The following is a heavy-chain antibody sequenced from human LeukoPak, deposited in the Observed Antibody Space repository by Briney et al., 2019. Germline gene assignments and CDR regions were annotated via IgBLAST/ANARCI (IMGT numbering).Heavy chain of an antibody. CDR1: GGSITTYW. Sequence: SETLSLTCTVSGGSITTYWWSWIRQPPGKGLEWIAYMFYTGSTNYNPSLKSRATMSVDTSKNQVSLKLSSVTAADTAVYYCARHYSITGGRLSGYWLDPWGQGTLVTVPS. D-gene: IGHD7-27*01. V-gene: IGHV4-59*08. CDR3: ARHYSITGGRLSGYWLDP. CDR2: MFYTGST. J-gene: IGHJ5*02.